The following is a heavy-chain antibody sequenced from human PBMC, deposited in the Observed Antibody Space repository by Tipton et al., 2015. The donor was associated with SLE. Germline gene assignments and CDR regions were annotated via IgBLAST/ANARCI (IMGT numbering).Heavy chain of an antibody. D-gene: IGHD3-16*02. J-gene: IGHJ4*02. V-gene: IGHV4-59*08. CDR3: ASYSYESSGYTHFDY. Sequence: LRLSCTVSGGSISSYYWSWIRQPPGKGLEWIGYIHYRGTTNYNASLKRRVTMSPDTSKNQFSLRLTSVTAADTAVYYCASYSYESSGYTHFDYWGQGTLVTVSS. CDR1: GGSISSYY. CDR2: IHYRGTT.